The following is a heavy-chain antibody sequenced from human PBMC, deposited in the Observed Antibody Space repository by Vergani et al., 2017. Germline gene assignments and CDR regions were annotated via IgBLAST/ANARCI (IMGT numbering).Heavy chain of an antibody. D-gene: IGHD2-2*01. J-gene: IGHJ1*01. V-gene: IGHV3-30*04. CDR2: ISSDGSNK. Sequence: QVQLVESGGGVVQPGRSLRLSCAASGFTFSSYAMHWVRQAPGKGLEWVAVISSDGSNKYYAESVKGRFTISRDNSKNTLYLQMNSLRAEDTAVYYCARDSGSGDQLPEYFQHWGQGTLVTVSS. CDR3: ARDSGSGDQLPEYFQH. CDR1: GFTFSSYA.